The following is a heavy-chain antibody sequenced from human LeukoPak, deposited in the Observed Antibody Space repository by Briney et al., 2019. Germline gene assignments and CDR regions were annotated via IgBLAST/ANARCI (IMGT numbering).Heavy chain of an antibody. Sequence: GSLRLSCTASGFTFGDYAMSWVRQAPGKGLEWIGEINHSGSTNYNPSLKSRVTISVDTSKNQFSLKLSSVTAADTAVYYCARIQNRTAVRNHMDGWGQGTTGTVSS. CDR2: INHSGST. CDR1: GFTFGDYA. D-gene: IGHD1-14*01. CDR3: ARIQNRTAVRNHMDG. J-gene: IGHJ6*02. V-gene: IGHV4-34*01.